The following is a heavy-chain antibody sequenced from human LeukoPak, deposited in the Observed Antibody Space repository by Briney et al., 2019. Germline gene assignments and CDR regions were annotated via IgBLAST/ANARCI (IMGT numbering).Heavy chain of an antibody. J-gene: IGHJ4*02. D-gene: IGHD6-19*01. CDR3: AKDATRSSGWYYLDY. CDR1: GFTFSNYD. V-gene: IGHV3-23*01. CDR2: ISDSGDRT. Sequence: GGSLRLSCAASGFTFSNYDMSSVRQAPGKGLEWVSGISDSGDRTYYADSVMGRFTISRDNSKNTLYLQMNSLRAEDTAVYYCAKDATRSSGWYYLDYWGQGTLVTVSS.